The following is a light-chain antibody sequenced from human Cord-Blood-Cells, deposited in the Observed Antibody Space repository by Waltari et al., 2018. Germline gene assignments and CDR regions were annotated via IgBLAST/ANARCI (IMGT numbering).Light chain of an antibody. J-gene: IGLJ3*02. V-gene: IGLV5-39*01. CDR2: YKSDSDK. CDR3: AIWYSSTWV. CDR1: SGINVVTYR. Sequence: QPVLTQPTSLSAPPGASARFTCTLRSGINVVTYRISWYQKKPGSLPRYLLGYKSDSDKQQGSGVPSRFSGSKDASTNAGLLLISGLQSEDEADYYCAIWYSSTWVFGGGTKLTVL.